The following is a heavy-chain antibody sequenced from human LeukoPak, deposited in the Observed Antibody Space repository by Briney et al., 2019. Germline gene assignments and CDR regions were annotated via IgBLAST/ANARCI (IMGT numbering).Heavy chain of an antibody. CDR2: IRYDGSNK. CDR1: GLAFSSYG. CDR3: AKPRSLNIVGGAVDY. D-gene: IGHD1-26*01. Sequence: GSLRLSCAASGLAFSSYGMHWVRPAPGKGLEWGAFIRYDGSNKYYADSVKGRFTFSRDNSKNTLYLQMNSLRAEDTAVYYCAKPRSLNIVGGAVDYWGQGTLVTVSS. J-gene: IGHJ4*02. V-gene: IGHV3-30*02.